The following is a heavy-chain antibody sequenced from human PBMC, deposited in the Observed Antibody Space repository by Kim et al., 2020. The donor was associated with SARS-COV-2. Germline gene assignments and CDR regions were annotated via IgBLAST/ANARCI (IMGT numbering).Heavy chain of an antibody. Sequence: GGSLRLSCAASGFTFSSYAMHWVRQAPGKGLEWVAVISYDGSNKYYADSVKGRFTISRDNSKNTLYLQMNSLRAEDTAVYYCARDLLVIGRHQLLYSRSFDYWGQGTLVTVSS. V-gene: IGHV3-30-3*01. CDR2: ISYDGSNK. CDR3: ARDLLVIGRHQLLYSRSFDY. J-gene: IGHJ4*02. CDR1: GFTFSSYA. D-gene: IGHD2-2*02.